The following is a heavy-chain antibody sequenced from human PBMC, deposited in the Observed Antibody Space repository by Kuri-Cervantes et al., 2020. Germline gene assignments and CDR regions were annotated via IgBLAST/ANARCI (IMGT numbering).Heavy chain of an antibody. D-gene: IGHD6-19*01. CDR1: GYTLTELS. CDR2: FDPEDGET. CDR3: ARAPRVSSGRDGPYYYYMDV. Sequence: ASVKVSCKVSGYTLTELSMHWVRQAPGKGLEWMGGFDPEDGETIYAQKFQGRVTMTEDTSTDTAYMELSSLRSEDTAVYYCARAPRVSSGRDGPYYYYMDVWGKGTTVTVSS. V-gene: IGHV1-24*01. J-gene: IGHJ6*03.